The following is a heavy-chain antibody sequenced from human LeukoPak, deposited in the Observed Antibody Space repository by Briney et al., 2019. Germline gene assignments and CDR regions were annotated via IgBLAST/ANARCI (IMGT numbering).Heavy chain of an antibody. CDR1: GYTFTSYG. Sequence: GASVKVSCKASGYTFTSYGISWVRQAPGQGLEWMGWISAYNGNTNYAQKLQGRVTMTTDTSTSTAYMELRSLRSDDTAVYYCARTDNYYYDSSGYPYWGQGTLVTVSS. D-gene: IGHD3-22*01. CDR3: ARTDNYYYDSSGYPY. CDR2: ISAYNGNT. V-gene: IGHV1-18*01. J-gene: IGHJ4*02.